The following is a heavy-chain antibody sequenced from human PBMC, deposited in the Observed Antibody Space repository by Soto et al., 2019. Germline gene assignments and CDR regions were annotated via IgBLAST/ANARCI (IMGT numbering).Heavy chain of an antibody. CDR3: ALGGIAAAYYYYYGMDV. J-gene: IGHJ6*02. CDR2: MNPNSGNT. CDR1: GYTFTSYD. V-gene: IGHV1-8*01. D-gene: IGHD6-13*01. Sequence: QVQLVQSGAEVKKPGASVKVSCKASGYTFTSYDINWVRQATGQGLEWMGWMNPNSGNTGYAQKFQGRVTMTRNTSISTAYMELSSLRSEDTAGYYCALGGIAAAYYYYYGMDVWGQGTTVTVSS.